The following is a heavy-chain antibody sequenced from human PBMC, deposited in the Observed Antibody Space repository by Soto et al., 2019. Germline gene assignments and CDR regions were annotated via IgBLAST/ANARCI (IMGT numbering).Heavy chain of an antibody. CDR1: GGTFSSYG. Sequence: HVQLVQSGAEVQKPGSSVKVSCKASGGTFSSYGVSWVRQAPGQGLEWMGRIIPVFGIEHYAQKSQGRVTVTADESTSTAYMEVSGLTSEDTAVYYCARGLSDYDSSGYSDAFDIWGQGTLVTVSS. J-gene: IGHJ3*02. V-gene: IGHV1-69*01. CDR2: IIPVFGIE. CDR3: ARGLSDYDSSGYSDAFDI. D-gene: IGHD3-22*01.